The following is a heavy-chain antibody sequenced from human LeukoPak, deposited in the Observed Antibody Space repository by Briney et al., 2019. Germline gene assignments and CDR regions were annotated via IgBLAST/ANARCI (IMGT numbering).Heavy chain of an antibody. J-gene: IGHJ3*02. CDR1: GFTFDDYA. CDR3: IKDLRLDLEFDTFDM. D-gene: IGHD1-7*01. Sequence: PGRSLRLSCAASGFTFDDYAMHWVRLPPGKGLEWVSSISWDSGSSVYADSVKGRFTISRDNAKHSLYLQMNGLTPDDTALYYCIKDLRLDLEFDTFDMWGQGTMVTVSS. V-gene: IGHV3-9*01. CDR2: ISWDSGSS.